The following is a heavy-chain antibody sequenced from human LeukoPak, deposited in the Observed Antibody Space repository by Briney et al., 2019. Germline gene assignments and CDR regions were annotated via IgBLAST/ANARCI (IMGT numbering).Heavy chain of an antibody. CDR1: GGSFSGCY. Sequence: SQTLSLTCAVYGGSFSGCYWSWIRHPPGKGQERIGEINHSGSTNYNPSLKSRVTISVDTSKNQFSLKLNSVTAADTAVYYCARDLNVLRYFDYYYYYGMDVWGKGTTVTVSS. J-gene: IGHJ6*04. D-gene: IGHD3-9*01. V-gene: IGHV4-34*01. CDR2: INHSGST. CDR3: ARDLNVLRYFDYYYYYGMDV.